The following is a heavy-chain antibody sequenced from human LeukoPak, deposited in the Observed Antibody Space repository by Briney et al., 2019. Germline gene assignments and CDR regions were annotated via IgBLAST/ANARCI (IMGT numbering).Heavy chain of an antibody. D-gene: IGHD6-19*01. CDR1: GFTFSSYA. CDR2: ISGSGDRT. V-gene: IGHV3-23*01. CDR3: AKDRIPVAGRQDIWDY. J-gene: IGHJ4*02. Sequence: GGSLRLSCAASGFTFSSYAMGWVRQAPGKGLGWVSGISGSGDRTYYADSVKGRFTISRDNSKSTLYLQMNSLTDDDSAVYYCAKDRIPVAGRQDIWDYWGQGTLVTVSS.